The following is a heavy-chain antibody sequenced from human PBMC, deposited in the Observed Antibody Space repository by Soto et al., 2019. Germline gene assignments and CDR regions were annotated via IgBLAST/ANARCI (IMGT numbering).Heavy chain of an antibody. CDR1: GFTFSSYA. CDR3: AEFGPCRLCYYYMDV. CDR2: ISGSGGST. D-gene: IGHD2-15*01. J-gene: IGHJ6*03. Sequence: GGSLRLSCAASGFTFSSYAMSWVRQAPGKGLEWVSAISGSGGSTYYADSVKGRFTISRDNSKNTLYLQMNSLRAEDTAVYYCAEFGPCRLCYYYMDVWGKGTTVTVSS. V-gene: IGHV3-23*01.